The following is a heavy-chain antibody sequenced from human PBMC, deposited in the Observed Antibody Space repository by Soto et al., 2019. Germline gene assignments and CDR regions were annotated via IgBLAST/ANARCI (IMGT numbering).Heavy chain of an antibody. CDR1: GGSISSGGYY. Sequence: SETLSLTCTVSGGSISSGGYYWSWIRQHPGKGLEWIGYIYYSGSTYYNPSLKSRVTISVDTSKNQFSLKLSSVTAADTAVYYCASGRGITISGVALSGFDYWGQGTLVTVSS. D-gene: IGHD3-3*01. J-gene: IGHJ4*02. CDR2: IYYSGST. V-gene: IGHV4-31*03. CDR3: ASGRGITISGVALSGFDY.